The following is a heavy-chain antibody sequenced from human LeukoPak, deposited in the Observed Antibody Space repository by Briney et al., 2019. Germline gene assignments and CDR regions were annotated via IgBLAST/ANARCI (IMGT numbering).Heavy chain of an antibody. CDR1: GGSISSYY. V-gene: IGHV4-59*01. CDR2: IYHSGST. CDR3: ARDVYSGNDGL. J-gene: IGHJ4*02. Sequence: PSETLSLTYTVSGGSISSYYWSWIRQPAGKGLEWIGYIYHSGSTKYNPSLKSRVTISVDTSKNQFSLKLSSVTAADTAVYYCARDVYSGNDGLWGQGTLVTVSS. D-gene: IGHD5-12*01.